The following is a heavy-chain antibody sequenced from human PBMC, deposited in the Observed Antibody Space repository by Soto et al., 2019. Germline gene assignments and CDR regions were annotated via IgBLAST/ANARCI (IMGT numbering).Heavy chain of an antibody. CDR3: ARPPTASLDAFEL. CDR1: GGSISISAYD. V-gene: IGHV4-39*01. CDR2: IYYSGST. Sequence: XETLTLSCTVSGGSISISAYDWGWIRQPPGKGLEWIGSIYYSGSTYYNPSLKSRVTISVDTSKNQFSLNLNSVTAADTAVYYCARPPTASLDAFELWGQGTMVTVSS. J-gene: IGHJ3*01.